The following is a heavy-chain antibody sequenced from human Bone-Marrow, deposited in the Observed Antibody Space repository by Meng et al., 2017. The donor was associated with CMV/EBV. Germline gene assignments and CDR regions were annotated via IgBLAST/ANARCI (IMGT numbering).Heavy chain of an antibody. CDR2: INPNSGGT. V-gene: IGHV1-2*02. D-gene: IGHD6-6*01. Sequence: ASVKVSCKASGYTFTGYYMHWVRQAPGQGLEWMGWINPNSGGTNYAQKFQGRVTMTRDTSISTAYMELSRLRSEDTAVYYCASAVIAARPEIRGMDVWGQGTTVTVSS. CDR1: GYTFTGYY. CDR3: ASAVIAARPEIRGMDV. J-gene: IGHJ6*02.